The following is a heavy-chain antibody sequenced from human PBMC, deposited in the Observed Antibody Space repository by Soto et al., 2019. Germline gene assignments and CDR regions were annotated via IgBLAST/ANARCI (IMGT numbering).Heavy chain of an antibody. CDR3: ARDCSGGSCPILGY. V-gene: IGHV1-69*13. CDR1: GGTFSSYA. CDR2: IIPIFGTA. J-gene: IGHJ4*02. D-gene: IGHD2-15*01. Sequence: PVKVSCKASGGTFSSYAISWVRQAPGQGLVWMGGIIPIFGTANYAQKFQGRVTITAEESTSTAYMELSSLRSEDTAVYYCARDCSGGSCPILGYWGKGTLVTVSS.